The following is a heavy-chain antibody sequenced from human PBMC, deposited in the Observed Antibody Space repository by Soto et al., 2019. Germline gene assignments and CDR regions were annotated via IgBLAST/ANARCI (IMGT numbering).Heavy chain of an antibody. Sequence: EVQLVESGGGLVKPGGSLRLSCVASGFTFSGYSINWVRQAPGKGLEWVSYISGPSIYIYYADSVKGRFTISRANAKSPVYLQMNALRAEDTAVDYCARGFRNGFNVWGQGTTVSVSS. CDR1: GFTFSGYS. CDR2: ISGPSIYI. CDR3: ARGFRNGFNV. V-gene: IGHV3-21*01. D-gene: IGHD2-8*01. J-gene: IGHJ6*02.